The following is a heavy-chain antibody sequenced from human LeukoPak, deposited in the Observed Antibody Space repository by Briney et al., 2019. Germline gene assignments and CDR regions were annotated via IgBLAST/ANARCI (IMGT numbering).Heavy chain of an antibody. CDR2: IRYDGSNK. V-gene: IGHV3-30*02. CDR1: GFTFSSYG. D-gene: IGHD6-13*01. Sequence: PGGSLRLSCAASGFTFSSYGMHWVRQAPGKGLEWVAFIRYDGSNKYYADSVKGRFTISRDNSKNTLYLQMNSLRAEDTAVYYCAKIDSLVYSSSWNHFDYWGQGTLVTVSS. J-gene: IGHJ4*02. CDR3: AKIDSLVYSSSWNHFDY.